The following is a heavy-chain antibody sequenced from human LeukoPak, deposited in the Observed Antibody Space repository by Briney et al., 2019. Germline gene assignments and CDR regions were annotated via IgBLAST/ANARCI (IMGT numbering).Heavy chain of an antibody. CDR1: GYTFSDYG. Sequence: ASVKVSCKTSGYTFSDYGISWVRQAPGQGLEWMGWISAYNGNTKNAQKLQGRVTMTTDTSTSTAYMELRSLRSDDTAVYYCARTSSTWYGGVGDYWGQGTLVTVSS. V-gene: IGHV1-18*01. J-gene: IGHJ4*02. CDR2: ISAYNGNT. CDR3: ARTSSTWYGGVGDY. D-gene: IGHD6-13*01.